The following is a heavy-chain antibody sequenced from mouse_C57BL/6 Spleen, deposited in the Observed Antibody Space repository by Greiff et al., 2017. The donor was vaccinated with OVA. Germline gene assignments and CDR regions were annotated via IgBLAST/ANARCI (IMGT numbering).Heavy chain of an antibody. CDR2: ISSGGGYI. Sequence: EVQVVESGEGLVKPGGSLKLSCAASGFTFSSYAMSWVRQTPEKRLEWVAYISSGGGYIYYADTVKGRFTISRDNARNTLYLQMSSLKSEDTAMYYCTRGDGNLYAMDYWGQGTSVTVSS. CDR1: GFTFSSYA. V-gene: IGHV5-9-1*02. J-gene: IGHJ4*01. D-gene: IGHD2-1*01. CDR3: TRGDGNLYAMDY.